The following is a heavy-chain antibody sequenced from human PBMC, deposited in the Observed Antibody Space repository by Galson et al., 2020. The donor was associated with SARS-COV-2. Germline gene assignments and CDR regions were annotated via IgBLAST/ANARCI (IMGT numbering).Heavy chain of an antibody. CDR3: ASQPYYYDSSGYYDWFDP. CDR1: GYTFTGHY. Sequence: ASVKVSCKASGYTFTGHYMHWVRQAPGQGLEWMGWINPNSGGTNYVQKFQGRVTMTRDTSISTAYMELSRLRSDDTAVYYCASQPYYYDSSGYYDWFDPWGQGTLVTVSS. D-gene: IGHD3-22*01. CDR2: INPNSGGT. J-gene: IGHJ5*02. V-gene: IGHV1-2*02.